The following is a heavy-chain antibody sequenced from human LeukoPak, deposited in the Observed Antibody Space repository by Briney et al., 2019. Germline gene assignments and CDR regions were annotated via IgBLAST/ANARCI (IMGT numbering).Heavy chain of an antibody. Sequence: GGSLRLSCAASGFTFSSYAMSWVREAPGRGLEWVSAISGSGGSTYYADSVKGRFTISRDNSKNTLYLQMNSLRAEDTAVYYCAKDSRLGAIYYFDYWGQGTLVTVSS. J-gene: IGHJ4*02. V-gene: IGHV3-23*01. CDR2: ISGSGGST. CDR1: GFTFSSYA. D-gene: IGHD1-26*01. CDR3: AKDSRLGAIYYFDY.